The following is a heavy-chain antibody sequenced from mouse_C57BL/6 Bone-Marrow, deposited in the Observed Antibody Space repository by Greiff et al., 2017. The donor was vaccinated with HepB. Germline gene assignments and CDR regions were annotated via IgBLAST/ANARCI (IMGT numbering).Heavy chain of an antibody. CDR3: AREGRGRYDYDVGNYYAMDY. D-gene: IGHD2-4*01. CDR1: GYSITSGYY. Sequence: EVQLQQSGPGLVKPSQSLSLTCSVTGYSITSGYYWNWIRQFPGNKLEWMGYISYDGSNNYNPSLKNRISITRDTSKNQFFLKLNSVTTEDTATHYCAREGRGRYDYDVGNYYAMDYWGQGTSVTVSS. CDR2: ISYDGSN. V-gene: IGHV3-6*01. J-gene: IGHJ4*01.